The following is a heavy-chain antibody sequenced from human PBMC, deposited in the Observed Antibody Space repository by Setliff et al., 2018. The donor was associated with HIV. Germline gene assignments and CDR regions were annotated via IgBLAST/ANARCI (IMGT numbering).Heavy chain of an antibody. CDR1: GYTFTNYW. D-gene: IGHD1-26*01. V-gene: IGHV5-51*01. J-gene: IGHJ3*02. CDR2: IYPGDSDT. CDR3: ARPRRPYSESYYDGFDI. Sequence: RGESLKISCKGSGYTFTNYWIGWVRQMPGKGLECMGIIYPGDSDTRYSPSFQGQVTISADKSISTAYLQWSSLKASDTAMFYCARPRRPYSESYYDGFDIWGQGTMVTVSS.